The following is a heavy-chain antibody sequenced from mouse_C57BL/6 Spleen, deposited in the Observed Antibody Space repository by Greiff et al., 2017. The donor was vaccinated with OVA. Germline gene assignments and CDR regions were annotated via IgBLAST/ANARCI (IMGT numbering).Heavy chain of an antibody. CDR1: GYTFTSYW. CDR3: ARGNYGNYYAMDY. Sequence: QVHVKQPGAELVMPGASVKLSCKASGYTFTSYWMHWVKQRPGQGLEWIGEIDPSDSYTNYNQKFKGKSTLTVDKSSSTAYMQLSSLTSEDSAVYYCARGNYGNYYAMDYWGQGTSVTVSS. V-gene: IGHV1-69*01. D-gene: IGHD2-1*01. J-gene: IGHJ4*01. CDR2: IDPSDSYT.